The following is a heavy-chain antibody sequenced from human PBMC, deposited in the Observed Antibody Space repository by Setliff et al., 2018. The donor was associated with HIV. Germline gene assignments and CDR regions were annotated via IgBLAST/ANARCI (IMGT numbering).Heavy chain of an antibody. CDR2: ISTSNGYT. CDR1: GYTFSSYE. CDR3: ARGGSYWGDAFDI. V-gene: IGHV1-18*01. Sequence: GASVKVSCKASGYTFSSYEISWVRQAPGQGLEWMGRISTSNGYTNYAQKHQGRVTVTTDTSTSKAYMELRGLRSDDPDVYYCARGGSYWGDAFDIWGQGTMVTVSS. D-gene: IGHD1-26*01. J-gene: IGHJ3*02.